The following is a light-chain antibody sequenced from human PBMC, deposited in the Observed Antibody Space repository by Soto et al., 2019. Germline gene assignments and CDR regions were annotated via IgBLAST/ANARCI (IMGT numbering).Light chain of an antibody. V-gene: IGKV3-20*01. J-gene: IGKJ2*01. Sequence: EIVLTQSPGTLSLSPGERATLSCRASQSVGSGYLAWYQQKPGQAPRLLIYGASSRATGISDRFSGSGSGTDFTLTISRLEPEDFAVYYCQRYGSSPYTFGQGTKLESK. CDR1: QSVGSGY. CDR2: GAS. CDR3: QRYGSSPYT.